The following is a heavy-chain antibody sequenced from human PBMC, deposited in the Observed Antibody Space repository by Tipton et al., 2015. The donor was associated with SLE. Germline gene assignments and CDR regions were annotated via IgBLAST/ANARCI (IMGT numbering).Heavy chain of an antibody. CDR2: IYSGGST. J-gene: IGHJ3*02. D-gene: IGHD6-19*01. CDR1: GFTVSSNY. V-gene: IGHV3-53*04. Sequence: SLRLSCAASGFTVSSNYMSWVRQAPGKGLEWVSVIYSGGSTYYADSVKGRFTISIHNSKNTLYLQMNSLRAEDTAVYYWARASSGWYLDIWGQGTMVTVSS. CDR3: ARASSGWYLDI.